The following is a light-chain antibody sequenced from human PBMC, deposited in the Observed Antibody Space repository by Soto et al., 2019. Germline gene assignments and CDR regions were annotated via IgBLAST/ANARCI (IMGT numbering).Light chain of an antibody. Sequence: QSALTQPPSASGSPGQSVTISCTGTGSDIGGYNFVSWYQQRPGKVPKLIIYEVNKRPSGVPDRFSGSKSGNTASLTVSGLQADDEADYYCSSYAGTNNRYVFGTGTQLTVL. CDR2: EVN. CDR3: SSYAGTNNRYV. CDR1: GSDIGGYNF. J-gene: IGLJ1*01. V-gene: IGLV2-8*01.